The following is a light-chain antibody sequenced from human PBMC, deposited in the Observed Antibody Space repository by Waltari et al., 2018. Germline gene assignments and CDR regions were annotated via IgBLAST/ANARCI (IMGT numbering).Light chain of an antibody. V-gene: IGKV3-20*01. CDR2: GAS. Sequence: EIVLTQYPGTLSLSPGERATLSCRASQSVSSSYLAWYQQRRGQAPRLLIYGASSRATGIPDRFSGSGSGADVTRTISRLAPEDFAVYNRQQNGSSPTTFGPGTKVDIK. CDR1: QSVSSSY. J-gene: IGKJ3*01. CDR3: QQNGSSPTT.